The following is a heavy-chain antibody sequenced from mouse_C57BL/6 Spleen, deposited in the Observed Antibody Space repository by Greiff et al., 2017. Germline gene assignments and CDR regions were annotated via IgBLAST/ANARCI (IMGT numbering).Heavy chain of an antibody. CDR1: GYTFTDYY. D-gene: IGHD2-3*01. Sequence: EVQLQQSGPELVKPGASVKISCKASGYTFTDYYMNWVKQSHGKSLEWIGDINPNNGGTSYNQKFKGKATLTVDKSSSTAYMELRSLTSEDSAVYYCARSMDGYYDFDYWGQGTTLTVSS. V-gene: IGHV1-26*01. J-gene: IGHJ2*01. CDR2: INPNNGGT. CDR3: ARSMDGYYDFDY.